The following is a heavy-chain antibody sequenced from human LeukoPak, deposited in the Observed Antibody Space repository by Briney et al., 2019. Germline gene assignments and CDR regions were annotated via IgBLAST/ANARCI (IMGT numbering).Heavy chain of an antibody. CDR2: ISPNSGGT. D-gene: IGHD1-7*01. Sequence: ASVKVSCKASGYTFTGYYIHWVRQAPGQGLEWMGLISPNSGGTNYAQRFQGRVTLTRDTSISTAYVELSGLRSDDTAVYYCVRDCGYNWNCGPGYWGQGTLVTVSS. V-gene: IGHV1-2*02. J-gene: IGHJ4*02. CDR1: GYTFTGYY. CDR3: VRDCGYNWNCGPGY.